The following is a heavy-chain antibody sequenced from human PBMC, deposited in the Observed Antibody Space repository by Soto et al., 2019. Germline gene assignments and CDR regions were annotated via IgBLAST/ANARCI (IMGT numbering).Heavy chain of an antibody. Sequence: SQTLSLTCAICGDSVSKNGDTWNWISQSPSRGLEWLGRTYYRSKWNYDYAISVKSRISIIADTSKNQFFLQLNSVTPEDTAVYYCARDPPDFNSGLDSWGQGTLVTVSS. V-gene: IGHV6-1*01. D-gene: IGHD6-19*01. J-gene: IGHJ4*02. CDR3: ARDPPDFNSGLDS. CDR1: GDSVSKNGDT. CDR2: TYYRSKWNY.